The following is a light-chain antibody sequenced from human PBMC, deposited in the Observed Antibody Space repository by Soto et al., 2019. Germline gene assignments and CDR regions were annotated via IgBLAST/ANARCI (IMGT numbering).Light chain of an antibody. V-gene: IGKV1-5*01. CDR2: DAS. CDR1: QSISSS. CDR3: QQYNSYPRT. J-gene: IGKJ1*01. Sequence: DIQMTQSPSTLSASVGDRVTITCRASQSISSSLAWYQQKPGKAPKLLIYDASSLESGVTSRFSGSGSGTEFTLTISTLQPDDFATNYCQQYNSYPRTFGQGTTLEIK.